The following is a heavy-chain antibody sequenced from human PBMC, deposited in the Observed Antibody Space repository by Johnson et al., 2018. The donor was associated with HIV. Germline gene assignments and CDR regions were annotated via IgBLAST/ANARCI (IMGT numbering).Heavy chain of an antibody. Sequence: VQVVESGGGAVQPGRSLTLSCAASGFTFSIHAMYWVRQAPGKGLEWVAVIYSGGSTYYADSVKGRFTISRDNSKNTLYLQMNSLRAEDTAVYYCARDLGGSDAFDIWGQGTMVTVSS. CDR3: ARDLGGSDAFDI. CDR2: IYSGGST. CDR1: GFTFSIHA. J-gene: IGHJ3*02. V-gene: IGHV3-66*01. D-gene: IGHD3-16*01.